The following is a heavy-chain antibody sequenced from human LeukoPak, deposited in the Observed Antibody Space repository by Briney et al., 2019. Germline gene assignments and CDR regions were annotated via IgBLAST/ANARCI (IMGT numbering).Heavy chain of an antibody. J-gene: IGHJ5*02. Sequence: ASVKVSCKASGGTFSSYAISWVRQAPGQGLERMGRIIPILGIANYAQKFQGRVTTTADKSTSTAYMELSSLSSEDTAVYYCARVTVVMPNWFDPWGQGTLVTVSS. D-gene: IGHD4-23*01. CDR2: IIPILGIA. CDR1: GGTFSSYA. V-gene: IGHV1-69*04. CDR3: ARVTVVMPNWFDP.